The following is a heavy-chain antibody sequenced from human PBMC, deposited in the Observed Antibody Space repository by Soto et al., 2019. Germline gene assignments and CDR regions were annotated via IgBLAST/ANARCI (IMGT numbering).Heavy chain of an antibody. V-gene: IGHV3-23*01. D-gene: IGHD6-19*01. J-gene: IGHJ4*02. CDR3: AKESLKTPVTGPVDC. Sequence: EVQLLESGGGLVQPGGSQRLSCAASGFTFSSYALSWVRQAPWKGLEWVSSISGSGGSTYYADSVKGRVTISRDNSKNTPYLQMSSLSAEDTAVYYCAKESLKTPVTGPVDCRGQGPVVTASS. CDR2: ISGSGGST. CDR1: GFTFSSYA.